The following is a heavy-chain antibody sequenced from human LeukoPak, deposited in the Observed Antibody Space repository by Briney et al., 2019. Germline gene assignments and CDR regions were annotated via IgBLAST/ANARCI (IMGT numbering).Heavy chain of an antibody. D-gene: IGHD2-2*01. CDR1: GGTFSSYA. Sequence: SVKVSCKASGGTFSSYAISWVRQAPGQGLEWMGGIIPIFGTANYAQKFQGRVTITADKSTSTAYMELSSLRSGDTAVYYCAREAIVVVPAAMEGASRFDPWGQGTLVTVSS. CDR3: AREAIVVVPAAMEGASRFDP. J-gene: IGHJ5*02. V-gene: IGHV1-69*06. CDR2: IIPIFGTA.